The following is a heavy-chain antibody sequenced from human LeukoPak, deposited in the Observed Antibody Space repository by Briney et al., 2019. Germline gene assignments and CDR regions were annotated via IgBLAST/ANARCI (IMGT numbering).Heavy chain of an antibody. Sequence: SGPTLVNPTQTLTMTCSFSGFSLSTSGMCVSWVRQPPGKALEWLARLDWDDGKYYTTSLKTRLTISRDTFKNQVVLTMTNMDPVDTATYYRARMNIAVPGTKGVLDYWGQGALVTVSS. J-gene: IGHJ4*02. CDR1: GFSLSTSGMC. CDR3: ARMNIAVPGTKGVLDY. D-gene: IGHD6-19*01. CDR2: LDWDDGK. V-gene: IGHV2-70*11.